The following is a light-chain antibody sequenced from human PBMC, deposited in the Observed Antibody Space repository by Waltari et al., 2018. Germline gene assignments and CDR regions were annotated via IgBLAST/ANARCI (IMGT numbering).Light chain of an antibody. Sequence: QSALTQPRSVSGSPGQSVTISCTGTSSDVGGYNYVSWYQQHPGKAPKLMISDVSKRPSGVSGRFSGAKSGNAASLTISGRQAEDEADYYCCSYAGSYAWVFGGGTKLTVL. CDR3: CSYAGSYAWV. V-gene: IGLV2-11*01. J-gene: IGLJ3*02. CDR1: SSDVGGYNY. CDR2: DVS.